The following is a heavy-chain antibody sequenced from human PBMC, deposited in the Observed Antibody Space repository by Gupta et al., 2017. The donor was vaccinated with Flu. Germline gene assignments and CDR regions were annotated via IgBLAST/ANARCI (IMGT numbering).Heavy chain of an antibody. D-gene: IGHD3-22*01. Sequence: EWIGYIYYTGDADYNPSLQSRVTMSIDTSKNQFSLKLTSVTDADTAVYFCARDFRFYNSATYASFYYNFMDVWGRGTTVTVSS. CDR2: IYYTGDA. CDR3: ARDFRFYNSATYASFYYNFMDV. V-gene: IGHV4-59*01. J-gene: IGHJ6*03.